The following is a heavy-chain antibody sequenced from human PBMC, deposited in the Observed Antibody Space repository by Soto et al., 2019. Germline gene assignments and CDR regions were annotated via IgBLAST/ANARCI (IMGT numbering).Heavy chain of an antibody. CDR2: INAGNGNT. D-gene: IGHD2-2*01. Sequence: QVQLVQSGAEVKKPGASVKVSCKASGYTFTSYAMHWVRQAPGQRLEWMGWINAGNGNTKYSQKFQGRVTITRDTSASTAYMELSSLRSEDTAVYYCAREDIVVVPAAIPPGYYYYMDVWGKGTTVTVSS. J-gene: IGHJ6*03. CDR1: GYTFTSYA. CDR3: AREDIVVVPAAIPPGYYYYMDV. V-gene: IGHV1-3*01.